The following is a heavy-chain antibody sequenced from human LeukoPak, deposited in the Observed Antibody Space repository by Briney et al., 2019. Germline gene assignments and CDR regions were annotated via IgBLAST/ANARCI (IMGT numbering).Heavy chain of an antibody. V-gene: IGHV3-30*04. CDR2: ISYDGSNK. Sequence: GGSLRLSCAASGFTFSSYAMHWVRQAPGKGLEWVAVISYDGSNKYYADSVKGRFTISRDNSKNTLYLQMNSLRAEDTAVYYCARFYDILTGYNDYGDYGFDYWGQGTLVTVSS. J-gene: IGHJ4*02. CDR1: GFTFSSYA. CDR3: ARFYDILTGYNDYGDYGFDY. D-gene: IGHD3-9*01.